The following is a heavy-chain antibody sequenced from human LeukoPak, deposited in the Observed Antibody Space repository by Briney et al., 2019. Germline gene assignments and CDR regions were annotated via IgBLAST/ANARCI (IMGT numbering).Heavy chain of an antibody. Sequence: ASVKVSCKASGYTFTGYYMHWVRQAPGQGLEWMGWINPNSGGTNYAQKFQGRVTMTTDTSTSTAYMELRSLRSDDTAVYYCARADCSSTSRYWEGYYYYGMDVWGQGTTVTVSS. CDR3: ARADCSSTSRYWEGYYYYGMDV. D-gene: IGHD2-2*01. J-gene: IGHJ6*02. CDR1: GYTFTGYY. V-gene: IGHV1-2*02. CDR2: INPNSGGT.